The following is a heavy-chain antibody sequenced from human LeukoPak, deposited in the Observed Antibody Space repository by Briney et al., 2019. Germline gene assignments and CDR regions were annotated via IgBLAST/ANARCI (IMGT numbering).Heavy chain of an antibody. CDR2: IYHSGST. CDR1: GGSISSYY. Sequence: PSETLSLTCTVSGGSISSYYWTWIRQPPGKRLEWIGPIYHSGSTNYNPSLKSRVTILIDTSKTQFSLKVRSVTAADTAVYYCAREYSSSWGLNYYYMDVWGKGTTVTVSS. J-gene: IGHJ6*03. V-gene: IGHV4-59*01. CDR3: AREYSSSWGLNYYYMDV. D-gene: IGHD6-13*01.